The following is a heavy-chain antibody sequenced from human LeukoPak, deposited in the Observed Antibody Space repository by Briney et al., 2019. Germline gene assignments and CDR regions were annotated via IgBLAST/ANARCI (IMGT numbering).Heavy chain of an antibody. CDR2: IYYSGST. Sequence: SETLSLTCTVSGGSLSSYYWSWIRQPPGKGLEWIGYIYYSGSTNYNPSLKSRVTISVDTSKNQVSLKLSSVTAADTAVYYCARGGVVGAIDYWGQGTLVTGSS. D-gene: IGHD2-15*01. V-gene: IGHV4-59*01. CDR1: GGSLSSYY. CDR3: ARGGVVGAIDY. J-gene: IGHJ4*02.